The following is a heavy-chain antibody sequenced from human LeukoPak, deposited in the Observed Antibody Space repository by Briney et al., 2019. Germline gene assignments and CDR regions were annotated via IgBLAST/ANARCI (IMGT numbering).Heavy chain of an antibody. J-gene: IGHJ6*02. V-gene: IGHV4-39*07. CDR1: GGSFSSNSCY. Sequence: PSETLSLTCTVSGGSFSSNSCYWRWIRQPPGKGLEWIGSFFYGGTTYYNPSLKSRVTISVDTSKNQFSLKLSSVTAADTAVYYCARDSTEGDYYCSGSPALSSYYCLDVWGQGTTVTVSS. D-gene: IGHD3-10*01. CDR3: ARDSTEGDYYCSGSPALSSYYCLDV. CDR2: FFYGGTT.